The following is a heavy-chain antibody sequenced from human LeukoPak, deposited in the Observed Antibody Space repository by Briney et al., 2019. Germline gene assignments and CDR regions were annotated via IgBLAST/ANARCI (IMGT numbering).Heavy chain of an antibody. Sequence: GGSLRLSCAASGFTFSNYSMNWVRQAPGKGLEWVSYISNSGSTIYYADSVKGRFTISRDSAKNSLYLQMNSLRAEDTAVYYCARDLSGVTGYTYGRGIDYWGQGTLVTVSS. CDR3: ARDLSGVTGYTYGRGIDY. CDR2: ISNSGSTI. CDR1: GFTFSNYS. D-gene: IGHD5-18*01. J-gene: IGHJ4*02. V-gene: IGHV3-48*01.